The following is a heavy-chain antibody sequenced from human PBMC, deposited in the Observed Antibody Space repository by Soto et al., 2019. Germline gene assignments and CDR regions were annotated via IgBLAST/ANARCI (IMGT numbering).Heavy chain of an antibody. CDR3: ARDGSNYEPTDY. V-gene: IGHV1-2*04. Sequence: ASVKVSCKASGYTFGAYYLHWVRQAPGQGLEWMGWINPNSGATNYAQKYQGWVTMTRDTSISTAYMELSRLRSDDTAVYYCARDGSNYEPTDYWGQGTLVTVSS. J-gene: IGHJ4*02. CDR2: INPNSGAT. CDR1: GYTFGAYY. D-gene: IGHD4-4*01.